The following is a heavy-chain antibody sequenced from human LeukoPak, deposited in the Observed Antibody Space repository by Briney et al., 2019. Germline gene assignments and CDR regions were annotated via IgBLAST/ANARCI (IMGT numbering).Heavy chain of an antibody. V-gene: IGHV1-69*13. Sequence: SVTVSCKASGGTFSSYAISWVRQAPGQGLEWMGGIIPIFGTANYAQKFQGRVTITADESTSTAYMELSSLRSEDTAVYYCARGGFVLKNYFDYWGQGTLVTVSS. D-gene: IGHD3-10*01. CDR2: IIPIFGTA. CDR3: ARGGFVLKNYFDY. J-gene: IGHJ4*02. CDR1: GGTFSSYA.